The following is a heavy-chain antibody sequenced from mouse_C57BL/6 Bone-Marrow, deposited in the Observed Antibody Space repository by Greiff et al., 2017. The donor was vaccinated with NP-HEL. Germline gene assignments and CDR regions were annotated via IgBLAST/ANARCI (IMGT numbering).Heavy chain of an antibody. D-gene: IGHD2-4*01. CDR3: ARHGYDYDGFAY. J-gene: IGHJ3*01. CDR1: GFTFSDYY. CDR2: ISNGGGST. Sequence: VQLKESGGGLVQPGGSLKLSCAASGFTFSDYYMYWVRQTPEKRLEWVAYISNGGGSTYYPDTVKGRFTISRDNAKNTLYLQMSCLKSEDTAMYYCARHGYDYDGFAYWGQGTLVTVSA. V-gene: IGHV5-12*01.